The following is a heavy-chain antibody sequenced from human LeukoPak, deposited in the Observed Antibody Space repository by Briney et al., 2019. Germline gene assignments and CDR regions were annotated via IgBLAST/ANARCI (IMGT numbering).Heavy chain of an antibody. CDR3: ATCSSTSCYFRANWFDP. D-gene: IGHD2-2*01. V-gene: IGHV1-2*02. CDR1: GYTFTGYY. CDR2: INPNSGGT. J-gene: IGHJ5*02. Sequence: ASVKDSCKASGYTFTGYYMHWVRQAPGQGLVWMGWINPNSGGTNYAQKFQGRVTMTRDTSISTAYMELSRLRSDDTAVYYCATCSSTSCYFRANWFDPWGQGTLVTVSS.